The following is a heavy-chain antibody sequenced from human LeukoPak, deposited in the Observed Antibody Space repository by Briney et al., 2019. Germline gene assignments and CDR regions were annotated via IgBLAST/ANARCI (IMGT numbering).Heavy chain of an antibody. Sequence: SETLSLTCAVYGGSFSGYYWSWIRQPLGKGLEWIGEINHSGSTNYNPSLKSRVTISVDTSKNQFSLKLSSVTAADTAVYYCARGRGGYCSSTSCYNTWFDPWGQGTLVTVSS. J-gene: IGHJ5*02. CDR2: INHSGST. V-gene: IGHV4-34*01. CDR3: ARGRGGYCSSTSCYNTWFDP. D-gene: IGHD2-2*02. CDR1: GGSFSGYY.